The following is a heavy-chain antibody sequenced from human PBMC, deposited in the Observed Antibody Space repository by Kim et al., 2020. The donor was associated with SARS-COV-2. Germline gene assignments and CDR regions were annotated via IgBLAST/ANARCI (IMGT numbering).Heavy chain of an antibody. Sequence: QKFQGRVTITEDESTSTAYMELSSLRSEDTAVYYCARGNRVVYAGVGFDYWGQGTLVTVSS. J-gene: IGHJ4*02. V-gene: IGHV1-69*01. CDR3: ARGNRVVYAGVGFDY. D-gene: IGHD2-8*02.